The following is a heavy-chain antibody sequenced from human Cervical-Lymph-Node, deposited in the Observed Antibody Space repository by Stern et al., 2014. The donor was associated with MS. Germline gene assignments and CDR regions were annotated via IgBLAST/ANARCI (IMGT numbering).Heavy chain of an antibody. CDR2: ISADIGTT. V-gene: IGHV1-18*01. D-gene: IGHD2-8*01. J-gene: IGHJ4*02. Sequence: VQLVEAGTEVKKPGASLIVSCKASGYTFTSYGISWVRQAPGQGLEWVGWISADIGTTKYAQNLRDRITLTRDTSTGTAYMELRTLRSEDTAVYYCARDKMHAFDSWGQGTLVSVSS. CDR1: GYTFTSYG. CDR3: ARDKMHAFDS.